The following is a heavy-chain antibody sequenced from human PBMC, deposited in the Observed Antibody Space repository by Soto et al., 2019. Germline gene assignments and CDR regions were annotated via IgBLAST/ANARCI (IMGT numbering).Heavy chain of an antibody. CDR1: GYTFTSYD. J-gene: IGHJ4*02. D-gene: IGHD2-2*01. CDR3: ARRGDQGVDY. Sequence: QVQLVQSGAEVKKPGASVKFSCKASGYTFTSYDINWVRQATGQGLAWMGWMSPNSGNTGYAQKLQGRLTMTRDADISTAYMELSSLRSEDAAVYYCARRGDQGVDYWGQGTLVPVSS. V-gene: IGHV1-8*01. CDR2: MSPNSGNT.